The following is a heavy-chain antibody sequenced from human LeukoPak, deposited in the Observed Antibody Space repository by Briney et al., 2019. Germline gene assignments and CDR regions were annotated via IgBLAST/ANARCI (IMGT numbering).Heavy chain of an antibody. CDR3: ARDYCSSTSCRLDY. CDR2: INPNSGGT. V-gene: IGHV1-2*02. CDR1: GYTFTGYY. J-gene: IGHJ4*02. Sequence: ASVKVSCKASGYTFTGYYMHWVRQAPGQGLEWMGWINPNSGGTNYAQKFQGRVTMTRDTSISTAYMELSRLRPDDTAVYYCARDYCSSTSCRLDYWGQGTLVTVSP. D-gene: IGHD2-2*01.